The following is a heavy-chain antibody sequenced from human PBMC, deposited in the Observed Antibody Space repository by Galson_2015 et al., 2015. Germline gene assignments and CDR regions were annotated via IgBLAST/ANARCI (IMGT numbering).Heavy chain of an antibody. CDR2: ISYDGSNK. J-gene: IGHJ4*02. V-gene: IGHV3-30-3*01. CDR1: GFTFSSCA. D-gene: IGHD6-13*01. CDR3: ARGPSGLAAAGIPDY. Sequence: SLRLSCAASGFTFSSCAMHWVRQAPGKGLEWVAVISYDGSNKYYADSVKGRFTISRDNSKNTLYLQMNSLRAEDTAVYYCARGPSGLAAAGIPDYWGQGTLVTVSS.